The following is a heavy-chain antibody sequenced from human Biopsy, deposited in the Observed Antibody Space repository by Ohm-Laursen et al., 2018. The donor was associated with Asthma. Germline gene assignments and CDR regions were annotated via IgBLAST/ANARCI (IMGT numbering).Heavy chain of an antibody. CDR1: GGLLSVSNW. CDR3: ARRWRSYDSSNYYLDQ. Sequence: PGTLSLTCDASGGLLSVSNWWGWARHPPGRGLEWIGQIYHFGNANYNPSLKSRVTMSVDKSKNQFSLKLTSVTAADTAVYFCARRWRSYDSSNYYLDQWGQGTLVTVSS. V-gene: IGHV4-4*01. D-gene: IGHD3-22*01. J-gene: IGHJ4*02. CDR2: IYHFGNA.